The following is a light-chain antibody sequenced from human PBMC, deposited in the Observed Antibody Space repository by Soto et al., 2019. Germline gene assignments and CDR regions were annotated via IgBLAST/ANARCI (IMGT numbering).Light chain of an antibody. CDR2: GAS. Sequence: IQLTQSPSSLSASVGDRVTISCRASQGIANFLAWYQQKPGKAPKLLIYGASTLQSGVPSRFSGSGSGTDFTLTISSLHPEDFATYYCQQINSFPIPFGPGTKVDIK. V-gene: IGKV1-9*01. CDR1: QGIANF. CDR3: QQINSFPIP. J-gene: IGKJ3*01.